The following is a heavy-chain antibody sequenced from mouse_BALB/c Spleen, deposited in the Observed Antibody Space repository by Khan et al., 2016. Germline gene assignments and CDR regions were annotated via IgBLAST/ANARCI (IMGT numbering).Heavy chain of an antibody. CDR2: IDPANGNT. J-gene: IGHJ3*01. CDR1: GFNIKDTY. Sequence: VQLQQPGAELVKPGASVKLSCTASGFNIKDTYMHWVKQRPEQGLEWIGRIDPANGNTKYDPKFQGTATITADTSSNTAYLQLSSLTSEDTAVDYCARSPYDYDVGFAYWGQGTLVTVAA. V-gene: IGHV14-3*02. D-gene: IGHD2-4*01. CDR3: ARSPYDYDVGFAY.